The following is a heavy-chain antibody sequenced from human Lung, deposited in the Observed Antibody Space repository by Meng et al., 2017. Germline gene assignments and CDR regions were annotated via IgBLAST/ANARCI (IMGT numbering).Heavy chain of an antibody. CDR3: ARGPTTMAHDFDY. D-gene: IGHD4-11*01. J-gene: IGHJ4*02. CDR2: INHSGST. Sequence: VELQQWGAGLLKPSATLSLTCVVSGGSFSDYYGSWIRQPPGKGLEWIGEINHSGSTNYNPSLESRATISVDTSQNNLSLKLSSVTAADSAVYYCARGPTTMAHDFDYWGQGTLVTVSS. V-gene: IGHV4-34*01. CDR1: GGSFSDYY.